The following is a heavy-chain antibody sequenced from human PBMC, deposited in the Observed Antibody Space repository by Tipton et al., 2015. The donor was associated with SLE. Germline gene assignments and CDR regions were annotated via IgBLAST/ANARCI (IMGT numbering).Heavy chain of an antibody. CDR3: ARPMEYCSGGSCSLGYFDL. J-gene: IGHJ2*01. CDR2: IYYSGST. Sequence: TLSLTCTVSGGSISSHYWSWIRQPPGKGLEWIGYIYYSGSTYYNPSLKSRVTISVDTSKNQFSLKLSSVTAADTAVYYCARPMEYCSGGSCSLGYFDLWGRGTLVTVSS. CDR1: GGSISSHY. V-gene: IGHV4-59*08. D-gene: IGHD2-15*01.